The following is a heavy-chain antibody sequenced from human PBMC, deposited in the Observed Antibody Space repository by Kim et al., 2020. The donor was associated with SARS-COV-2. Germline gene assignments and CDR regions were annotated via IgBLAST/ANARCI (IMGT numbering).Heavy chain of an antibody. D-gene: IGHD3-3*01. CDR2: ISSSGSTI. CDR1: GFTFSDYY. Sequence: GGSLRLSCAASGFTFSDYYMSWIRQAPGKGLEWVSYISSSGSTIFYADSVKGRFTISRDNAKNSLYLQMNSLRAEDTAVYYCARDGKSYYDFWSGYECRSSYYYGMDVWGQGTTVTVSS. V-gene: IGHV3-11*01. J-gene: IGHJ6*02. CDR3: ARDGKSYYDFWSGYECRSSYYYGMDV.